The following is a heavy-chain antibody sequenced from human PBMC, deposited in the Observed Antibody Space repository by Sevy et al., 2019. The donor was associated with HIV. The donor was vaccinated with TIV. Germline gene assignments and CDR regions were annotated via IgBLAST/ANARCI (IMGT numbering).Heavy chain of an antibody. D-gene: IGHD6-19*01. J-gene: IGHJ4*02. Sequence: GGSLRLSCAASGFIFSDYGMHWVRQAPGKGLEWVAVISYDGSNKDYADSVKGRFTISRDNSKNTLYLQMNSLRAEDTAVYYCAKDRGRIAVAGIRGFDYWGQGTLVTVSS. CDR1: GFIFSDYG. CDR3: AKDRGRIAVAGIRGFDY. CDR2: ISYDGSNK. V-gene: IGHV3-30*18.